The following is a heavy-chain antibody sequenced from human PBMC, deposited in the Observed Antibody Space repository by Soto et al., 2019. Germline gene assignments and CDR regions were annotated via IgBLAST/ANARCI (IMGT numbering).Heavy chain of an antibody. V-gene: IGHV4-38-2*01. Sequence: SETLSLTCAVSGYSVSSCSYWGWIRQPPGKGPEWIASIYHGGTTFYNPSLKSRVIISADTSKNQFSLSLNSVTAADTAVYYCVKRSLLVAPTWGQGILVTVSS. CDR3: VKRSLLVAPT. CDR1: GYSVSSCSY. D-gene: IGHD2-21*01. J-gene: IGHJ4*02. CDR2: IYHGGTT.